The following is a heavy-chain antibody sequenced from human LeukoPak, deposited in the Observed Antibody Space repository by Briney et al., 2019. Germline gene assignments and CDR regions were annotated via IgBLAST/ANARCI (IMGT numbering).Heavy chain of an antibody. Sequence: QPGGSLRLSCAASGFTFISCWMHWVRQAPGKGLVWVSRINSDGSTTSYAASVKGRFTISRDTAKNTLYLQMNSLRAEDTAVYYCARGHHYYDSSAYYYWGQGTLVTVSS. V-gene: IGHV3-74*01. CDR1: GFTFISCW. D-gene: IGHD3-22*01. CDR2: INSDGSTT. J-gene: IGHJ4*02. CDR3: ARGHHYYDSSAYYY.